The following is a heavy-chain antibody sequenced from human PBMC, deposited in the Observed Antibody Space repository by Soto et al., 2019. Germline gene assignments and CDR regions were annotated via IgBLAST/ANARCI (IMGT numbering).Heavy chain of an antibody. V-gene: IGHV3-48*01. Sequence: EVQLVESGGGLVQPGGSLRLSCAASGFTFSSYSMNWVRQAPGKGLEWVSYISSSSSTIYYADSVKGRFTISRDNAKNSLYLQMNSLRAEDTAVYYCARDNGGYCSGGSCYNWGAFDIWGQGTMVTVSS. CDR2: ISSSSSTI. CDR3: ARDNGGYCSGGSCYNWGAFDI. CDR1: GFTFSSYS. J-gene: IGHJ3*02. D-gene: IGHD2-15*01.